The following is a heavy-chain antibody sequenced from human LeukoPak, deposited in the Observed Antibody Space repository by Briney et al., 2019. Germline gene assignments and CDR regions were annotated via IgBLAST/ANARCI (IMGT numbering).Heavy chain of an antibody. J-gene: IGHJ4*02. CDR2: INPDSGGT. V-gene: IGHV1-2*02. D-gene: IGHD3-10*01. CDR3: ARDAISRGMIDY. Sequence: ASVKVSCKASGYTFTGYYMHWVRQAPGQGLEWMGWINPDSGGTNFAQKFQGRVTMTRDTSISTIYLQVSRLTSKDTAVYYCARDAISRGMIDYWGQGALVTVSS. CDR1: GYTFTGYY.